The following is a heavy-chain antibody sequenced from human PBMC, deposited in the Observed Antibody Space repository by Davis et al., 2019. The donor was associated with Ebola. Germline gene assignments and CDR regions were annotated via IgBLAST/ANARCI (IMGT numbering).Heavy chain of an antibody. CDR1: GGSISSGDYY. D-gene: IGHD1-1*01. J-gene: IGHJ4*02. CDR3: ARGPSIWNFDY. CDR2: IYYSGST. V-gene: IGHV4-30-4*01. Sequence: SETLSLTCTVSGGSISSGDYYWSWIRQPPGKGLEWIGYIYYSGSTYYNPSLKSRVTISVDTSKNQFSLKLSSVTAADTAVYYCARGPSIWNFDYWGQGTLVTVSS.